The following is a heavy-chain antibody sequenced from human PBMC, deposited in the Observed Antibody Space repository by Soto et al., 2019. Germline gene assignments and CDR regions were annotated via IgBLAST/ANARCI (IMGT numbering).Heavy chain of an antibody. CDR1: GYTFTGYA. V-gene: IGHV1-3*01. D-gene: IGHD6-6*01. Sequence: VQLVQSGAEVKKPGASVKVSCKASGYTFTGYAMHWVRQAPGQRLEWMGWINAGNGNTKYSQKFQGRVTITRDTSATTAYMELSSLRSEDTAVYYCARDSSSSGYYYYGMDVWGQGTTVTVSS. CDR2: INAGNGNT. CDR3: ARDSSSSGYYYYGMDV. J-gene: IGHJ6*02.